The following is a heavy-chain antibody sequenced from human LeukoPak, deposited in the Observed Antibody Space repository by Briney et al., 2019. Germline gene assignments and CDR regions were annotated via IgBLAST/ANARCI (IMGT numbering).Heavy chain of an antibody. CDR1: GFTFSSYA. CDR3: AKQDYCSGSSNWFDP. V-gene: IGHV3-23*01. J-gene: IGHJ5*02. CDR2: ISGSGGST. D-gene: IGHD3-10*01. Sequence: GGSLRLSCAASGFTFSSYAMSWVRQAPAEGLEWVSAISGSGGSTYYADSVKGRFTISRDNSKNTLYLKMNSLRAQDTAVYYCAKQDYCSGSSNWFDPWGQGTLVTVSS.